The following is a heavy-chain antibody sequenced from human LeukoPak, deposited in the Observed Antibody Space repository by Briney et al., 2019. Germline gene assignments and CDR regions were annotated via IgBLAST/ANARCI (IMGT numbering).Heavy chain of an antibody. V-gene: IGHV4-34*01. CDR1: GVSFSGYY. CDR3: ARDLTIFGVARFDP. D-gene: IGHD3-3*01. J-gene: IGHJ5*02. CDR2: INHSGST. Sequence: PSETLSLTCAVYGVSFSGYYWSWLRQPPGKGLEWVGEINHSGSTNYNPSLKSRVTISVDTSKHQFSLKLSSVTAADTAVYYCARDLTIFGVARFDPWGQGTLVTVSS.